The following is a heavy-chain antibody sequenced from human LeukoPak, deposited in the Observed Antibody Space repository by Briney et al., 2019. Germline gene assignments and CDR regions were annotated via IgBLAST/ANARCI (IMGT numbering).Heavy chain of an antibody. Sequence: GESLRLSCAASGFTFTTYSMNWVRQAPGKGLEWVSSISTSSSYIYYADSVKGRFTISRDNAKNSLYLQMNSLRAEDTAVYYCASSYWSGWPGGRYNWFDPWGQGTLVTVSS. V-gene: IGHV3-21*01. CDR3: ASSYWSGWPGGRYNWFDP. D-gene: IGHD3-3*01. CDR2: ISTSSSYI. J-gene: IGHJ5*02. CDR1: GFTFTTYS.